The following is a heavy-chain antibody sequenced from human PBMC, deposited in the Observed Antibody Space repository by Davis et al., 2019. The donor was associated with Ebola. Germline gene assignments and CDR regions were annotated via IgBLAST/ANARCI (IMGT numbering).Heavy chain of an antibody. J-gene: IGHJ6*03. D-gene: IGHD2-2*02. CDR3: ARAPLGYCSSTSCYTRGQYYYYYYMDV. V-gene: IGHV1-8*01. CDR2: MNPNSGNT. CDR1: GYTFTSYD. Sequence: ASVKVSCKASGYTFTSYDINWVRQATGHGLEWMGWMNPNSGNTGYAQKFQGRVTMTRNTSISTAYMELSSLRSEDTAVYYCARAPLGYCSSTSCYTRGQYYYYYYMDVWGKGTTVTVSS.